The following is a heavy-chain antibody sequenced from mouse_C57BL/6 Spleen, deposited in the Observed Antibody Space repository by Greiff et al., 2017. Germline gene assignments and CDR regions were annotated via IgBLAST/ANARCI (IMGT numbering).Heavy chain of an antibody. V-gene: IGHV1-80*01. CDR3: ARSETYGSSYYFDF. J-gene: IGHJ1*03. CDR2: IYPGDGDT. D-gene: IGHD1-1*01. CDR1: GYAFTSYW. Sequence: VQLQQSGAELVKPGASVKISCKASGYAFTSYWMNWVKQRPGQGLEWIGQIYPGDGDTNYNGKFKGKDTLTADKSSSTAYMQLSSLTSEDSAVYVCARSETYGSSYYFDFWGTGTTVTVSS.